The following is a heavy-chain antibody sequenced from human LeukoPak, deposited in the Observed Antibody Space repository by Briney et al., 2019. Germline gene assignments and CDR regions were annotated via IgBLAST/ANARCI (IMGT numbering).Heavy chain of an antibody. CDR2: IYYSGST. V-gene: IGHV4-59*12. CDR1: GGSISSYY. Sequence: PSETLSLTCTVSGGSISSYYWSWIRHPPGKGLEWIGYIYYSGSTNYNPSLKSRVTISVDTSKNQFSLKLSSVTAADTAVYYCARWSLPAYYFDYWGQGTLVTVSS. D-gene: IGHD2-15*01. J-gene: IGHJ4*02. CDR3: ARWSLPAYYFDY.